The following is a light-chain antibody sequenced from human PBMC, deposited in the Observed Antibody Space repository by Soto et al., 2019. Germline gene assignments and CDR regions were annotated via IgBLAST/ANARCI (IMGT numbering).Light chain of an antibody. CDR3: QQSYSTPPIT. Sequence: DIQMTQSPYSLSASLGDSVTITCRASQNIRTYLNWYQQKPGRAPKLLIYAASSLQSGVPSRFSGSGSGTDFTLTISSLQPEDFATYYCQQSYSTPPITFGQGTRLEIK. CDR2: AAS. V-gene: IGKV1-39*01. J-gene: IGKJ5*01. CDR1: QNIRTY.